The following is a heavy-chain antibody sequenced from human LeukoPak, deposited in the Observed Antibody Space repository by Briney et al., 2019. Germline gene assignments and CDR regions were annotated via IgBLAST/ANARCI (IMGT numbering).Heavy chain of an antibody. CDR1: GDSVSSNSAA. CDR3: ARDVGRIIDYYYDSSGYYSLYYFDY. Sequence: SQTLSLTCAISGDSVSSNSAAWNWIRQSPSRGLEWLGRTYYRSKWYNDYAVSVKSRITINPDTSKNQLSLQLNSVTPEDTAVYYCARDVGRIIDYYYDSSGYYSLYYFDYWGQGTLVTVSS. D-gene: IGHD3-22*01. V-gene: IGHV6-1*01. J-gene: IGHJ4*02. CDR2: TYYRSKWYN.